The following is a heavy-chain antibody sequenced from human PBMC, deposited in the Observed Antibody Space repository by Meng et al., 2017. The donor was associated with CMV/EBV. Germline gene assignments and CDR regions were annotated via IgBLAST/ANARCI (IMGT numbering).Heavy chain of an antibody. V-gene: IGHV3-23*01. CDR3: AKDPHYYDSSGYSNYFDY. Sequence: GESLKISCAASGFTFSSYAMSWVRQAPGKGLEWVSAISGSGGSTYYADSVKGRFTISRDNSKNTLYLQMNSPRAEDTAVYYCAKDPHYYDSSGYSNYFDYWGQGTLVTVSS. CDR2: ISGSGGST. D-gene: IGHD3-22*01. J-gene: IGHJ4*02. CDR1: GFTFSSYA.